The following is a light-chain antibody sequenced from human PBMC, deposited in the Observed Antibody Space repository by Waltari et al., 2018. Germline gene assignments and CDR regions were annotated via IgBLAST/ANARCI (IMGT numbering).Light chain of an antibody. V-gene: IGLV3-19*01. CDR3: NYRESSGNHPPWV. J-gene: IGLJ3*02. CDR1: SLRSYY. Sequence: SSELTQDPAVSVALGQTVRITCQGDSLRSYYASWYQQKPGQAPVLVIYGKNNRPSGIPDRFSGSSSGNTASLTITGAQAEDEADYYCNYRESSGNHPPWVFGGGTKLTVL. CDR2: GKN.